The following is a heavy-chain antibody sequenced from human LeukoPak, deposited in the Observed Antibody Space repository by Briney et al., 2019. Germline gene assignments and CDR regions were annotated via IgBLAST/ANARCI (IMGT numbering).Heavy chain of an antibody. CDR1: GYTFTGYY. CDR2: ISAYNGNT. J-gene: IGHJ4*02. V-gene: IGHV1-18*04. Sequence: ASVNVSCKASGYTFTGYYMHWVRQAPGQGLEWMGWISAYNGNTNYAQKLQGRVTMTTDTSTSTAYMELRSLRSDDTAVYYCARVSAAGLYYFDYWGQGTLVTVSS. CDR3: ARVSAAGLYYFDY. D-gene: IGHD6-13*01.